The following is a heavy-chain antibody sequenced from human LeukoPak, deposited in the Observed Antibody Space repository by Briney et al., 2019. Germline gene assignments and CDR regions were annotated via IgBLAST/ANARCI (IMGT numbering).Heavy chain of an antibody. J-gene: IGHJ4*02. Sequence: KPSETLSLTCTGSGGPISSYYWSWIRQPAGKGLEWIGRIYTSGSTNYNPSLKSRVTISVDTSKNQFSLKLSSVTAADTAVYYCARSPQGWEYYRGEFDYWGQGTLVTVSS. CDR1: GGPISSYY. CDR2: IYTSGST. D-gene: IGHD1-26*01. V-gene: IGHV4-4*07. CDR3: ARSPQGWEYYRGEFDY.